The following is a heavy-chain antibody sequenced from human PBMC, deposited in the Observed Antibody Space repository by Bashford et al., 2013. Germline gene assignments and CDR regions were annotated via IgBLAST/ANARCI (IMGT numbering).Heavy chain of an antibody. J-gene: IGHJ4*02. Sequence: GGSLRLSCAASGFKFDDYAMHWVRQGPGQGLEWVSGITWNSGSTGYADSVKGRFIVSRDNAKNSLYLQMDCLRPEDTALYYCAKASSGGGDFEFWSNSYYFDYWGQGVLVTVSS. CDR3: AKASSGGGDFEFWSNSYYFDY. CDR1: GFKFDDYA. V-gene: IGHV3-9*01. CDR2: ITWNSGST. D-gene: IGHD3-3*01.